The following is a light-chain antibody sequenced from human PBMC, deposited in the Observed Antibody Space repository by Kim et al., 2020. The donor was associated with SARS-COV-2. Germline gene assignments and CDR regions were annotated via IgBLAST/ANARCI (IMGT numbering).Light chain of an antibody. CDR3: QQSYSSLWT. CDR1: QSISSY. Sequence: DIQMTQSPSSLSASVGDRVTITCRASQSISSYLNWYQQKPGKAPKLLIYTASILQSGLPSRFSGSGSGTDFTLTITSLQPEDFATYYSQQSYSSLWTFGQGTRVEIK. CDR2: TAS. V-gene: IGKV1-39*01. J-gene: IGKJ1*01.